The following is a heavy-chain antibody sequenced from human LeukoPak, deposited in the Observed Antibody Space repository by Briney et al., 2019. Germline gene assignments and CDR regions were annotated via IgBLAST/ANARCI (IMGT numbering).Heavy chain of an antibody. D-gene: IGHD2-2*01. J-gene: IGHJ6*03. CDR3: ARGLGSTSTYYYYYMDV. CDR1: GYSFTSYW. CDR2: IYPGDSDT. V-gene: IGHV5-51*01. Sequence: GESLKISCKGSGYSFTSYWIGWVRQMPGKGLEWMGIIYPGDSDTRYSPSFQGQVTISADKSISTAYPQWSSLKASDTAVYYCARGLGSTSTYYYYYMDVWGKGTTVTVSS.